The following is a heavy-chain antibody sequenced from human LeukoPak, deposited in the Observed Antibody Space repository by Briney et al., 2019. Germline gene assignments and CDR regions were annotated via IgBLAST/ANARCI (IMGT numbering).Heavy chain of an antibody. V-gene: IGHV1-18*04. Sequence: ASVKVSCKASGYTFSSYGISWVRQAPGQGPEWMGWMSTYNGNRKYSQNLQGRVTMSTDTSTSTAYMELRSLRADDTAVYYCARDRTITMVRGVEIDYWGQGTLVTVSS. CDR3: ARDRTITMVRGVEIDY. CDR2: MSTYNGNR. CDR1: GYTFSSYG. J-gene: IGHJ4*02. D-gene: IGHD3-10*01.